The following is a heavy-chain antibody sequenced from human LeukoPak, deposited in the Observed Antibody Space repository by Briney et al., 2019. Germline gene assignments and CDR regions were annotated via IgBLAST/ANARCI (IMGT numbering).Heavy chain of an antibody. Sequence: PGGSLLLPCAASGFTFSTYNMNWVRQAPGGGLEWVSSVSSSSTYIYYADSVKGRFTISRDNAKNSLYLQMNSLTAEDTAVYYCARAYSYFYDSSAYRDAFDIWGQGTMVTVSS. V-gene: IGHV3-21*01. CDR3: ARAYSYFYDSSAYRDAFDI. CDR1: GFTFSTYN. D-gene: IGHD3-22*01. J-gene: IGHJ3*02. CDR2: VSSSSTYI.